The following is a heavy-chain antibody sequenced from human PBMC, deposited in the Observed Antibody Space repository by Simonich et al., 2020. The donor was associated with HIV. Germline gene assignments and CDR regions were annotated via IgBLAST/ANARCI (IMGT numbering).Heavy chain of an antibody. J-gene: IGHJ4*02. D-gene: IGHD4-17*01. V-gene: IGHV4-34*01. CDR1: GGSFGGNY. Sequence: QVQLQQWGAGLLKPSETLSLTCAVYGGSFGGNYRSWIRQPPGKGLEWIGEINHSGTTNYNPSLTSRVTISVDTSKNQFSLKLSSVTAADTAVYYCARRHPTTVTTPYFDYWGQGTLVTVSS. CDR2: INHSGTT. CDR3: ARRHPTTVTTPYFDY.